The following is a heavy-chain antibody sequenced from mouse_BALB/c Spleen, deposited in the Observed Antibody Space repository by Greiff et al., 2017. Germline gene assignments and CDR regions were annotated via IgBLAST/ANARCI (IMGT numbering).Heavy chain of an antibody. D-gene: IGHD1-2*01. CDR3: ARNLLRLRRYAMDY. CDR2: INPNNGGT. Sequence: EVQLQQSGPELVKPGASVKIPCKASGYTFTDYNMDWVKQSHGKSLEWIGDINPNNGGTIYNQKFKGKATLTVDKSSSTAYMELRSLTSEDTAVYYCARNLLRLRRYAMDYWGQGTSVTVSS. J-gene: IGHJ4*01. CDR1: GYTFTDYN. V-gene: IGHV1-18*01.